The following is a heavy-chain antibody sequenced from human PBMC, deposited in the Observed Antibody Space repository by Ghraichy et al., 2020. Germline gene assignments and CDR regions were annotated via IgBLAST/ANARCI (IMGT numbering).Heavy chain of an antibody. J-gene: IGHJ5*02. CDR3: ARGNWFDP. CDR2: IYGSGST. V-gene: IGHV4-59*01. CDR1: GGSITNYY. Sequence: SETLSLTCTVSGGSITNYYWSWIRQPPGKGLEWIGYIYGSGSTNYNPSLKSRVTISVDTSKTQLSLRLNSVTAADMAVYYCARGNWFDPWGQGTLVTVSS.